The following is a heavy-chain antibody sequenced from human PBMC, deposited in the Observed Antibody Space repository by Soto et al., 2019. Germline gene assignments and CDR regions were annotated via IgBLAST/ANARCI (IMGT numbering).Heavy chain of an antibody. D-gene: IGHD6-19*01. CDR2: IYGDDDK. CDR3: AHGSGWLADY. J-gene: IGHJ4*02. Sequence: QITLKESGPTLVKPTQTLTLTCTFSGFSLSAPAVGVNWIRQPPGKTLEWLALIYGDDDKQYSPGRRSRHTITKDTSKNQVVLTLTNADPVDTATYYCAHGSGWLADYWGQGNLVTVSS. CDR1: GFSLSAPAVG. V-gene: IGHV2-5*02.